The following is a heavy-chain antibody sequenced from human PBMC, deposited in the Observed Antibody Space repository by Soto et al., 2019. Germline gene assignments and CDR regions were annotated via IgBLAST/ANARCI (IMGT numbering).Heavy chain of an antibody. V-gene: IGHV1-8*01. D-gene: IGHD3-10*01. CDR1: GYTFTSYD. Sequence: APVKVSCKASGYTFTSYDINWVRQATGQGLEWMGWMNPNSGNTGYAQKFQGRVTMTRNTSISTAYMELSSLRSEDTAVYYCARGNLWFGELSNLFPSYSTDVWGTGTTVTLSS. CDR3: ARGNLWFGELSNLFPSYSTDV. J-gene: IGHJ6*03. CDR2: MNPNSGNT.